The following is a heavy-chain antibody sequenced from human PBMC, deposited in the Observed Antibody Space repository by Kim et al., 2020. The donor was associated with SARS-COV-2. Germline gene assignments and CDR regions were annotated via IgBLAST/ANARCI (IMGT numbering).Heavy chain of an antibody. CDR3: ASQEKWNYPHDP. CDR2: IYYSGSI. D-gene: IGHD1-7*01. CDR1: GGSISSSGYY. Sequence: SETLSLTCTVSGGSISSSGYYWGWIRQPPGKGLEWIGTIYYSGSIYYNPSLESRVTISVDTSKNQFSLQLTSVTAADTAVYYCASQEKWNYPHDPWGQEAWSPSPQ. V-gene: IGHV4-39*01. J-gene: IGHJ5*02.